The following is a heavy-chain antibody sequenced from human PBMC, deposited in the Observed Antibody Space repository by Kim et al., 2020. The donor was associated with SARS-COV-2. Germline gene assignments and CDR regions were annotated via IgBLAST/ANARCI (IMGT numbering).Heavy chain of an antibody. CDR3: ARRGADFDY. D-gene: IGHD3-10*01. Sequence: GSTNYNPSLKSRVTISVDKSKNQFSLKLSSVTAADTAVYYCARRGADFDYWGQGTLVTISS. J-gene: IGHJ4*02. CDR2: GST. V-gene: IGHV4-4*02.